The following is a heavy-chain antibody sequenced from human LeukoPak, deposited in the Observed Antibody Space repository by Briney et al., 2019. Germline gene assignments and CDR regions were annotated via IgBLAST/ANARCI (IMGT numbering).Heavy chain of an antibody. V-gene: IGHV4-59*01. D-gene: IGHD5-18*01. CDR1: GGSISSYY. CDR3: AREKQLWPYYYYGMDV. Sequence: KPSETLSLTCTVSGGSISSYYWSWLRQPPGKGLEWVGYIYYSGSTNYNPSLKSRVTISVDTSKNQFSLKLSSVTAADTAVYYCAREKQLWPYYYYGMDVWGKGTTVTVSS. CDR2: IYYSGST. J-gene: IGHJ6*04.